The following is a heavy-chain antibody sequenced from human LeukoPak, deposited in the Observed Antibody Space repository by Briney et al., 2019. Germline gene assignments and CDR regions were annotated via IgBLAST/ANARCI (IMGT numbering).Heavy chain of an antibody. V-gene: IGHV4-59*08. J-gene: IGHJ5*02. CDR3: ARLGSSTTHGWFDP. D-gene: IGHD2-2*01. CDR1: GGSISIYY. CDR2: IYYSGST. Sequence: SETLSLTCAVSGGSISIYYWSWIRQPPGKGLESIGYIYYSGSTNYNPSLKSRVTISVDTSKNQFSLKLSSVTAADTAVYYCARLGSSTTHGWFDPWGQGTLVTVSS.